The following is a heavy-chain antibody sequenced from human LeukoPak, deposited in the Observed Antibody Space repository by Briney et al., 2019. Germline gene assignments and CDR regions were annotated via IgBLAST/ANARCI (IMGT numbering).Heavy chain of an antibody. CDR2: ISSSGSTI. CDR1: GFTFSSYS. V-gene: IGHV3-48*04. CDR3: AREGSRIFYYFDY. J-gene: IGHJ4*02. Sequence: GGSLRLSCAASGFTFSSYSMNWVRQAPGKVLEWVSYISSSGSTIYYADSVKGRFTISRDNAKNSLYLQMNSLRAEDTAVYYCAREGSRIFYYFDYWGQGTLVTVSS. D-gene: IGHD3-10*01.